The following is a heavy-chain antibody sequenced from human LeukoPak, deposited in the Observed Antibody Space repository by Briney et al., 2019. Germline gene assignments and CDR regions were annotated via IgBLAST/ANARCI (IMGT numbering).Heavy chain of an antibody. CDR3: ASEGEIGYGYLY. CDR2: IKQDGSEI. Sequence: GGSLRLSCAASGFTLSKYWMSWVRQAPGKGLEWVANIKQDGSEINYVDSVKGRFTISRDNAKNSVYLQMNSLRADDTAVYYCASEGEIGYGYLYWGQGTLVTVSS. J-gene: IGHJ4*02. V-gene: IGHV3-7*01. D-gene: IGHD5-18*01. CDR1: GFTLSKYW.